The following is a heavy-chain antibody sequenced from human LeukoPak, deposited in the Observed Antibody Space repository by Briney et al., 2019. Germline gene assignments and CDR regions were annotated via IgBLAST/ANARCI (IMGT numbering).Heavy chain of an antibody. CDR1: GGSISSYY. D-gene: IGHD3-22*01. V-gene: IGHV4-39*07. CDR3: ASAYDSSGRDAFDI. J-gene: IGHJ3*02. Sequence: SETLSLTCTVSGGSISSYYWGWIRQPPGKGLEWIGSIYYSGSTYYNPSLKSRVTISVDTSKNQFSLKLSSVTAADTAVHYCASAYDSSGRDAFDIWGQGTMVTVSS. CDR2: IYYSGST.